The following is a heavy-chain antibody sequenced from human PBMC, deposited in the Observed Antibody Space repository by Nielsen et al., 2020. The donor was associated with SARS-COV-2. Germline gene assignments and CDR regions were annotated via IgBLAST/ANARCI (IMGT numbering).Heavy chain of an antibody. D-gene: IGHD6-6*01. CDR1: GGSISSYY. CDR2: IYDSGST. J-gene: IGHJ4*02. Sequence: SETLSLTCTVSGGSISSYYWSWIRQPPGKGLEFVGYIYDSGSTNYNPSLRGRVTISRDTSTNQCSLRLSSVTAADTAVYYCANLKRGRSSWFDVVLDHWGQGILVTVSS. V-gene: IGHV4-4*09. CDR3: ANLKRGRSSWFDVVLDH.